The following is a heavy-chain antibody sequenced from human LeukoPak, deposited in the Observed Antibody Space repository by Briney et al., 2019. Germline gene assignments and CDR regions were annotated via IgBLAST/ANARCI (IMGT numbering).Heavy chain of an antibody. CDR1: GGSISSSSYY. CDR3: ARRLLGRKVHFDP. Sequence: SETLSHACTVSGGSISSSSYYWGWIRQAPGKGLEWIGRIYTSGSTNYNPSLKSRVTMSVDTSKNQFSLKLSSVTAADTAVYYCARRLLGRKVHFDPWGQGTLVTVSS. J-gene: IGHJ5*02. D-gene: IGHD3-10*01. V-gene: IGHV4-39*01. CDR2: IYTSGST.